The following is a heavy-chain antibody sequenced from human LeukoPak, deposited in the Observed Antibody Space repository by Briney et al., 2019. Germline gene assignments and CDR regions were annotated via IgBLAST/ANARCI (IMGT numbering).Heavy chain of an antibody. CDR2: MYYSGST. CDR1: GGSISSGDYY. CDR3: ARPYYYDSRIDP. V-gene: IGHV4-30-4*01. Sequence: SQTLFLTCTVSGGSISSGDYYWSWIRQPPGKGLEWIAYMYYSGSTYYNPSLRSRVTMSADTSKNQLSLKLSSVTAADTAVYYCARPYYYDSRIDPWGQGILVTVSS. D-gene: IGHD3-22*01. J-gene: IGHJ5*02.